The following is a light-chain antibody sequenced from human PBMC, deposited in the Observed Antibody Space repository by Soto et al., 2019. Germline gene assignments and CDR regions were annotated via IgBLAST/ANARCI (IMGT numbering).Light chain of an antibody. Sequence: QSVLTQDASVSGTPEQSITISCTGTSSDVGGYDFVSWYQHHPGKAPRLMIYDVSHRPSGVSDRFSASKSGNTASLTISGLLAEDEADYYCSSYTSISTYVFGTGTKVTVL. CDR2: DVS. CDR3: SSYTSISTYV. CDR1: SSDVGGYDF. J-gene: IGLJ1*01. V-gene: IGLV2-14*03.